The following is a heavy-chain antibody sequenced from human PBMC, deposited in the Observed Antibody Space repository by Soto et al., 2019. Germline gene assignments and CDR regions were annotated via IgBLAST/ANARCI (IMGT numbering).Heavy chain of an antibody. CDR2: IIPIFGTA. D-gene: IGHD5-12*01. CDR3: ARDSQQWLRLPSGAFDI. J-gene: IGHJ3*02. CDR1: GGTFSSYA. Sequence: SVKVSWKASGGTFSSYAISWVRQAPGQGLEWMGGIIPIFGTANYAQKFQGRVTITADKSTSTAYMELSSLRSEDTAVYYCARDSQQWLRLPSGAFDIWGQGTMVTVSS. V-gene: IGHV1-69*06.